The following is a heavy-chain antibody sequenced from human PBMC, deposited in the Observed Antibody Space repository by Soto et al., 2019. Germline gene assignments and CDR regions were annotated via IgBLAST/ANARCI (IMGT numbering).Heavy chain of an antibody. CDR1: GGSISSSNW. Sequence: QVRLQESGPGLVKPSGTLSLTCAVSGGSISSSNWWSWVRQPPGKGLGWIGEIYHSGSTNYNPSLKSRVTISVDKSKNQFSLKLSSVNAADTAVYYCARVSGSYYYGMDVWGQGTTVTVSS. D-gene: IGHD1-26*01. CDR3: ARVSGSYYYGMDV. CDR2: IYHSGST. V-gene: IGHV4-4*02. J-gene: IGHJ6*02.